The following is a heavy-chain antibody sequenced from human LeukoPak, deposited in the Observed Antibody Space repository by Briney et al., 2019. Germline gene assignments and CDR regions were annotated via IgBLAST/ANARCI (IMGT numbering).Heavy chain of an antibody. J-gene: IGHJ4*02. CDR2: VSGSGGCT. D-gene: IGHD5-18*01. CDR3: AKDAGYSYGVFDY. Sequence: GGSLRLSCAASGFTFSNFAMTWVRQAPGKGLEWVSGVSGSGGCTYYADSVKGRFTISRDNSKNTLYLQMNSLRAEDTAVYYCAKDAGYSYGVFDYWGQGTLVTVSS. V-gene: IGHV3-23*01. CDR1: GFTFSNFA.